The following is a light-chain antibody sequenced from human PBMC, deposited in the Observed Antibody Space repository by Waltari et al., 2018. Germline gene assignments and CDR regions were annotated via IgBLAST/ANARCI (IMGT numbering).Light chain of an antibody. J-gene: IGKJ4*01. V-gene: IGKV3-11*01. CDR3: QQRRNWPLT. CDR2: DTS. Sequence: EIVLTQSPATLSLSPGERATLSCRASPSVDMYLARYPQRPGQAPRLLIDDTSNRATDIPARFSGSGSDTDFSLTISSLEPEEVAVYYGQQRRNWPLTFGGGTKVEIK. CDR1: PSVDMY.